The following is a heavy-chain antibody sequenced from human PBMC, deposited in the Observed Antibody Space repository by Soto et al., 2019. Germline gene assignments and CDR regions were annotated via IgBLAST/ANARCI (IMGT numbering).Heavy chain of an antibody. CDR3: ARDRETYYDFWSGYYWRYYYYYYMDV. J-gene: IGHJ6*03. Sequence: GGSLRLSCAASGFTFSSYAMSWVRQAPGKGLEWVANIKQDGSEKYYVDSVKGRFTISRDNAKHSLYLQMNRLRAEDTAVYYCARDRETYYDFWSGYYWRYYYYYYMDVWGKGTTFTVSS. CDR2: IKQDGSEK. V-gene: IGHV3-7*01. D-gene: IGHD3-3*01. CDR1: GFTFSSYA.